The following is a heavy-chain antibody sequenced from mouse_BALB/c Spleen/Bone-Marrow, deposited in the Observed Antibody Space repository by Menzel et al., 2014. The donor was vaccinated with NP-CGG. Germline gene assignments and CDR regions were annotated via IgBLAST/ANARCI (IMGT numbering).Heavy chain of an antibody. CDR1: GYSFTGYN. CDR2: VDPYYGAT. Sequence: VQLKESGPELEKPGASVKISCKASGYSFTGYNMNWVKRYNGQSLEWIGNVDPYYGATTYNQKFKGKATLTVDKSSSTAYMQLERLTSEDSAVYYCARSYNSFDFWGQGTTLTVSS. V-gene: IGHV1-39*01. J-gene: IGHJ2*01. CDR3: ARSYNSFDF.